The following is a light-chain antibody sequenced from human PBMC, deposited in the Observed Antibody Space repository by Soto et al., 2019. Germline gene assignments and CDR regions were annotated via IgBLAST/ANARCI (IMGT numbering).Light chain of an antibody. Sequence: VMPQSPATLPVSPGQCPPLYCRASQGVSSYLAWYQQKPGHAPRLLIYAASTRATGVPSRFSGSGSGTDFTLTISCLQPEDFATYYCQQYYSTPYTFGQGTKVDI. CDR2: AAS. V-gene: IGKV3-15*01. CDR1: QGVSSY. CDR3: QQYYSTPYT. J-gene: IGKJ2*01.